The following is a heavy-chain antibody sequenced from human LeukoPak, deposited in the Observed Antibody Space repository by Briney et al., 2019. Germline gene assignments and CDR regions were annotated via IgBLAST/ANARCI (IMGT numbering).Heavy chain of an antibody. CDR3: ASLTVTTGVVSY. CDR1: GGSISSGGYS. D-gene: IGHD4-17*01. V-gene: IGHV4-30-2*01. Sequence: SETQSLTCAVSGGSISSGGYSWSWIRQPPGKGLEWIGYIYHSGSTYYNPSLKSRVTISVDRPKNQFSLKLSSVTAADTAVYYCASLTVTTGVVSYWGQGTLVTVSS. J-gene: IGHJ4*02. CDR2: IYHSGST.